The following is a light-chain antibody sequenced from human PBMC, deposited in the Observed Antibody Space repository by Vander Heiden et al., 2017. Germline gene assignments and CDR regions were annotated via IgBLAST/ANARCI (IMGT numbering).Light chain of an antibody. CDR2: WAS. Sequence: DIVMTQSPDSLAVSLGERATINCKSSQSVLYSSNNKNYLAWYQQKPGQPPKLLIYWASTRESGVPDRFSGSGSGTDFTLTISSLQAEDVAVYWCQQYDINPSTFGQGTKLEIK. CDR3: QQYDINPST. CDR1: QSVLYSSNNKNY. J-gene: IGKJ2*01. V-gene: IGKV4-1*01.